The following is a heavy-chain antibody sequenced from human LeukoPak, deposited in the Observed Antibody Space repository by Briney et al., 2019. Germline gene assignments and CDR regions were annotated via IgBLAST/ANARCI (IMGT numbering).Heavy chain of an antibody. CDR1: GLIVSSNY. CDR2: IYSGGST. CDR3: ASGSGSYRTPYYYMDV. D-gene: IGHD3-10*01. Sequence: PGGSLRLSCAASGLIVSSNYMSWVRQAPGKGLEWVSVIYSGGSTYYAGSVKGRFTISRDNSKNTLYLQMNSLRAEDTAVYYCASGSGSYRTPYYYMDVWGTGTTVTVSS. V-gene: IGHV3-53*01. J-gene: IGHJ6*03.